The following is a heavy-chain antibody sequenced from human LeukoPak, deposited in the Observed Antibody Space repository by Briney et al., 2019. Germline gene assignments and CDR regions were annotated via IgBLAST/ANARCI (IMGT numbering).Heavy chain of an antibody. J-gene: IGHJ3*02. D-gene: IGHD3-3*01. CDR3: AGGIGAFDI. CDR1: GYTFTTYA. V-gene: IGHV7-4-1*02. CDR2: IDTKTGNP. Sequence: GASVKVSCKASGYTFTTYAMNWVRQAPGQGLEWMGWIDTKTGNPTYAQALTGRFVFSLDTSVSTAFLQINSLKAEDTAVYYCAGGIGAFDIWGQGTMVTVSS.